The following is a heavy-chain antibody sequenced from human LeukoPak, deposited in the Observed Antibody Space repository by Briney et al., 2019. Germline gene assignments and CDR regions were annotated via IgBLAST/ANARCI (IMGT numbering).Heavy chain of an antibody. CDR1: GDSLNNNAYY. CDR2: FYSSGST. J-gene: IGHJ5*01. Sequence: KPSETLSLTCTVSGDSLNNNAYYWGWIRQFPGKGLEWIGSFYSSGSTSSNPSLKSRVTISVDTSRTQLSLKLDSVTDADTAVYYCVRDGQYDSACFDSWGQGILVTVSS. D-gene: IGHD3-22*01. V-gene: IGHV4-39*07. CDR3: VRDGQYDSACFDS.